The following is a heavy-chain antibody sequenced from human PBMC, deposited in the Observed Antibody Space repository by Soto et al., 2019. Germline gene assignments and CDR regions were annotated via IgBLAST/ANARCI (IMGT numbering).Heavy chain of an antibody. CDR1: GASVSSAGFS. CDR2: ISHSGTT. V-gene: IGHV4-61*03. CDR3: VRDVLGP. Sequence: SETLSLTCTVTGASVSSAGFSWSWIRQPPGKGLEWLGSISHSGTTTYYPSLKSRVNVSVDTSKNLFSLRLTSVTAADTAIYYCVRDVLGPWGQGTQVTVSS. D-gene: IGHD7-27*01. J-gene: IGHJ5*02.